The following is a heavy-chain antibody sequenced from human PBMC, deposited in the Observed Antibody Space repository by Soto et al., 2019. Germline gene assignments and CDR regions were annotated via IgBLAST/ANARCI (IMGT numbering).Heavy chain of an antibody. J-gene: IGHJ4*02. Sequence: QVQLQESGPGLVKPSQTLSLTCTVSGGSISSGGYFWSWIRQHPGKGLEWIGYIYYSGSTYYNPSLKSRVTISMDTSKNQFSLKLSSVTAADTAVYYCARDRDYYGSGSDYYFDYWGQGTLVTVSS. D-gene: IGHD3-10*01. CDR3: ARDRDYYGSGSDYYFDY. CDR1: GGSISSGGYF. CDR2: IYYSGST. V-gene: IGHV4-31*03.